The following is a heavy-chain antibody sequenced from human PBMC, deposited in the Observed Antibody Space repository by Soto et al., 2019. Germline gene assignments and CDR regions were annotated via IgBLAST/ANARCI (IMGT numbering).Heavy chain of an antibody. CDR1: GGIFSTYA. CDR2: IIPIFGTP. Sequence: QVQLVQSGAEVKKPGSSVKVSCKASGGIFSTYAISWLRRAPGQGLEWMGGIIPIFGTPNYAHRFQGRVTITADESTSTAYMELSRLRSEDTAVYYCARDRDDYGSGNYYNRIDFWGQGTLVTVS. J-gene: IGHJ4*02. CDR3: ARDRDDYGSGNYYNRIDF. D-gene: IGHD3-10*01. V-gene: IGHV1-69*01.